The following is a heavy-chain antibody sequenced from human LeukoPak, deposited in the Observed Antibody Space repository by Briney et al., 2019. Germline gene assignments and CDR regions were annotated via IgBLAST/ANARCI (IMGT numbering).Heavy chain of an antibody. CDR3: AGVVVVAATEGNDY. Sequence: GRSLRLSCAASGFTFSSYGMHWVRQAPGKGLEWVAVISYDGSNKYYADSVKGRFTISRDNSKNTLYLQMNSLRAEDTAVYYCAGVVVVAATEGNDYWGQGTLVTVSS. CDR1: GFTFSSYG. J-gene: IGHJ4*02. CDR2: ISYDGSNK. V-gene: IGHV3-30*03. D-gene: IGHD2-15*01.